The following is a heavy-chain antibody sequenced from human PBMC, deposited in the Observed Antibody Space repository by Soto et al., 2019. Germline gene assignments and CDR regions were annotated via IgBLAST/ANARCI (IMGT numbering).Heavy chain of an antibody. V-gene: IGHV3-30*18. CDR2: ISYDGSNK. CDR1: GFTFSSYG. Sequence: GGSLRLSCAASGFTFSSYGMHWVRQAPGKGLEWVAVISYDGSNKYYADSVKGRFTISRDNSKNTLYLQMNSLRAEDTAVYYCTNLNWNPDDAFDIWGQGTMVTVSS. D-gene: IGHD1-1*01. CDR3: TNLNWNPDDAFDI. J-gene: IGHJ3*02.